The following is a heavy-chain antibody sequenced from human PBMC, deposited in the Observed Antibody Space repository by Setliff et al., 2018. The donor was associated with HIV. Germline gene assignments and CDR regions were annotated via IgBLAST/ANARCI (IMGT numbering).Heavy chain of an antibody. CDR2: IYHSGST. V-gene: IGHV4-38-2*01. J-gene: IGHJ6*03. CDR1: GYSISSGYY. Sequence: LSLTCAVSGYSISSGYYWGWIRQPPGKGLEWIGSIYHSGSTYYNPSLKSRVTISVDTSKNQFSLKLSSVTAADTAVYYCARGRSKWTYYNYYYMDVWGKGTTVTISS. CDR3: ARGRSKWTYYNYYYMDV. D-gene: IGHD1-26*01.